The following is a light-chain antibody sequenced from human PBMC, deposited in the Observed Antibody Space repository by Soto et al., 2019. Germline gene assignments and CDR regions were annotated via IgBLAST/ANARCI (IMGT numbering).Light chain of an antibody. Sequence: DIVMTQSPDSLAVSLGERATINCKSSQSVLYSSNNKNYLAWYQQKPGQSPKLLIYWASTRESGVPDRFSGSGSGTDFTLTISSLPAEDVAVYYCQQYFSPPLTFGGGTKVEIK. V-gene: IGKV4-1*01. CDR2: WAS. CDR1: QSVLYSSNNKNY. CDR3: QQYFSPPLT. J-gene: IGKJ4*01.